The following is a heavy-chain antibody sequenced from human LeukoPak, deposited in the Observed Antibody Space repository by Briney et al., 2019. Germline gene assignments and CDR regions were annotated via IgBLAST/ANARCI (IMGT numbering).Heavy chain of an antibody. CDR3: ATDPFGYCSSTSCPPLPY. Sequence: ASVKVSCKASGYTFTGYYMHWVRQAPGQGLEWMGWINPNSGDTNYAQKFQGRVTVTRDTSISTAYMELSRLRSDDTAVYYCATDPFGYCSSTSCPPLPYWGQGTLVTVSS. CDR1: GYTFTGYY. J-gene: IGHJ4*02. V-gene: IGHV1-2*02. D-gene: IGHD2-2*03. CDR2: INPNSGDT.